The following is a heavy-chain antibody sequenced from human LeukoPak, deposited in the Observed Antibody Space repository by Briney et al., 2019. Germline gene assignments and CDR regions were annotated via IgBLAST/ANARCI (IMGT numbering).Heavy chain of an antibody. CDR1: GFIFRSYP. Sequence: GGSLRLSCAASGFIFRSYPMHWVRQAPGKGLEWVAVVSYDGSGENYADSVNGRFTISRDNSKNTLYLQMNSLRAEDTTVFYCARDGVGTAFDLWGQGTMVTVSS. J-gene: IGHJ3*01. CDR3: ARDGVGTAFDL. V-gene: IGHV3-30*01. CDR2: VSYDGSGE. D-gene: IGHD1-26*01.